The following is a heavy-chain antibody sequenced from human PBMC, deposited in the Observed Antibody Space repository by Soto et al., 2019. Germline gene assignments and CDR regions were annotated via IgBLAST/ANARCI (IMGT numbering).Heavy chain of an antibody. V-gene: IGHV4-31*03. CDR3: ARAVYSNHVY. CDR1: GGSISGGGCY. J-gene: IGHJ4*02. D-gene: IGHD4-4*01. CDR2: MYYSGSS. Sequence: SATLSLTCTLSGGSISGGGCYWSWIRQRPGKGLEWIGYMYYSGSSYYNPSLKGRVTISVDTSKNQFSLRVSSVTAADTAVYYCARAVYSNHVYWGQGTLVTVS.